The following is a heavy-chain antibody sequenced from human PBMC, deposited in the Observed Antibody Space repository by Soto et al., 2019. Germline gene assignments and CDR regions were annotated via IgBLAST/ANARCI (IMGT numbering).Heavy chain of an antibody. CDR1: GFTFSSYA. CDR3: ARGGGSSWYLDL. D-gene: IGHD3-16*01. CDR2: ISYDGSNK. J-gene: IGHJ2*01. V-gene: IGHV3-30-3*01. Sequence: QVQLVESGGGVVQPGRSLRLSCAASGFTFSSYAMHWVRQAPGKGLEWVAIISYDGSNKYYADSVKGRFTISRDNSKNTVYMQMNSLRAEDTAVFYCARGGGSSWYLDLWGRGTLVTVSS.